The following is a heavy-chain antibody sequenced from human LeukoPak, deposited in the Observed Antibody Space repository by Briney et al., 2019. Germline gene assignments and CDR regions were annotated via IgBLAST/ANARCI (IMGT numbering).Heavy chain of an antibody. CDR2: ISGSGGST. Sequence: GGSLRLSCTASGFTFGDYAMSWVRQAPGKGLEWVSAISGSGGSTYYADSVKGRFTISRDNSKNTLYLQMNSLRAEDTAVYYCAKDPPYSGSYVGYYFDYWGQGTLVTVSS. V-gene: IGHV3-23*01. D-gene: IGHD1-26*01. J-gene: IGHJ4*02. CDR3: AKDPPYSGSYVGYYFDY. CDR1: GFTFGDYA.